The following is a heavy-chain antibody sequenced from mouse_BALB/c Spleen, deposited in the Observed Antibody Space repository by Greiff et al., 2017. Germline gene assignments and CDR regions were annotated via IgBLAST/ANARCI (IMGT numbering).Heavy chain of an antibody. CDR1: GFTFSSYA. CDR2: ISSGGSYT. V-gene: IGHV5-9-4*01. D-gene: IGHD2-14*01. J-gene: IGHJ4*01. Sequence: EVQLVESGGDLVKPGGSLKLSCAASGFTFSSYAMSWVRQSPEKRLEWVAEISSGGSYTYYPDTVTGRFTISRDNAKNTLYLEMSSLRSEDTAMYYCARRDYRYDGYAMDYWGQGTSVTVSS. CDR3: ARRDYRYDGYAMDY.